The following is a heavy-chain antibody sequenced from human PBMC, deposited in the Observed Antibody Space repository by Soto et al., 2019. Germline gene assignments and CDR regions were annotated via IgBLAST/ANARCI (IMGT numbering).Heavy chain of an antibody. J-gene: IGHJ6*02. CDR3: ATEGRPSSGSYFYYYYGMDV. D-gene: IGHD1-26*01. CDR1: GYTLTELS. V-gene: IGHV1-24*01. CDR2: FDPEDGET. Sequence: QVQLVQSGAEVKKPGASVKVSCKVSGYTLTELSMHWVRQAPGKGREWMGGFDPEDGETIYAQKFQGRVTMTEDTSTDKAYMELSSLRSEDTAVYYCATEGRPSSGSYFYYYYGMDVWGQGTTVTVSS.